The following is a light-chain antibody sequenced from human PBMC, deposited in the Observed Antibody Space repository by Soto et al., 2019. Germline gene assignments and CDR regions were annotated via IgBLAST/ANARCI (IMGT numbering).Light chain of an antibody. CDR2: KAS. J-gene: IGKJ1*01. Sequence: DVQMTQSPSALSASVGDRVTITCRASQSISSWLAWYQQKPGKAPKLLIYKASTLESGVPSRFSGSGSGTEFTLTISSLQPDDFATYYCQQYNSFSSKFGQGTKVDIK. CDR3: QQYNSFSSK. CDR1: QSISSW. V-gene: IGKV1-5*03.